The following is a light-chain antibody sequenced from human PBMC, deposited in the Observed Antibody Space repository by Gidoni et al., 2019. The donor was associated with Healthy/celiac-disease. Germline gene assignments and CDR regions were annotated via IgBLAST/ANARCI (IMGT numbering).Light chain of an antibody. CDR1: QSISSY. Sequence: DIQLTQSPSSLSASVGDRVTITCRASQSISSYLDWYQQKPGKAPKLLIYAASTLQSGVPSRFSGSGSGTDFTLTISSLQPEDFATYYCQQINSNLSFGPGTKVDIK. J-gene: IGKJ3*01. CDR3: QQINSNLS. V-gene: IGKV1-39*01. CDR2: AAS.